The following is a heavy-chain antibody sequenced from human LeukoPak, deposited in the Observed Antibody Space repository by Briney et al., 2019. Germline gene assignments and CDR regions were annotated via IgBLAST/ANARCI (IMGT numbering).Heavy chain of an antibody. Sequence: GGSLRLSCAASGFTFSNAWMSWVRQAPGKGLEWVGRIKSKTDGGTTDYAAPVKGRSTISRDDSKNTLYLQMNSLKTEDTAVYYCTTYFYSGSYYYYYGMDVWGQGTTVTVSS. CDR2: IKSKTDGGTT. CDR3: TTYFYSGSYYYYYGMDV. J-gene: IGHJ6*02. D-gene: IGHD1-26*01. V-gene: IGHV3-15*01. CDR1: GFTFSNAW.